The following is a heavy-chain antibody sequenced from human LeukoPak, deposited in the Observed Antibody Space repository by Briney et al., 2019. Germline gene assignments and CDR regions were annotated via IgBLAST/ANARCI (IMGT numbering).Heavy chain of an antibody. CDR2: IQYDGSNK. CDR3: ARDRDRERGSMIVVRGAFDI. J-gene: IGHJ3*02. Sequence: GGSLRLSCAASGFTFSRYDIHWVRQAPGKGLEWVAFIQYDGSNKYYADSVRGRFTISRDNAKNTLYLQMNSLGAEDTAVYYCARDRDRERGSMIVVRGAFDIWGQGTMVTVSS. D-gene: IGHD3-22*01. CDR1: GFTFSRYD. V-gene: IGHV3-30*02.